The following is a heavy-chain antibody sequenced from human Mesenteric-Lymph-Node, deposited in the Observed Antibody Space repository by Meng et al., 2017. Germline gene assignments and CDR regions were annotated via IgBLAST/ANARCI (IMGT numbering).Heavy chain of an antibody. CDR1: GFTFSTYY. Sequence: GESLKISCAASGFTFSTYYMNWVRQAPGKGLEWVSSISSSSSYIYYSDSLKGRFTISRDNAKNSLHLQMNSLRAEDTAVYYCARGGRPYRLWFEEEYYYGMDVWGQGTTVTVSS. CDR3: ARGGRPYRLWFEEEYYYGMDV. D-gene: IGHD3-10*01. CDR2: ISSSSSYI. V-gene: IGHV3-21*01. J-gene: IGHJ6*02.